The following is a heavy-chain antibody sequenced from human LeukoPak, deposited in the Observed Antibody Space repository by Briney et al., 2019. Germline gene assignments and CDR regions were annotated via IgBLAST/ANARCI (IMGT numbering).Heavy chain of an antibody. V-gene: IGHV3-11*01. Sequence: PGGSLRLSCTASGFTFSSYAMSWIRQAPGKGLEWVSYISSSGTTIYYADSVKGRFTISRDNAKNSLYLQMNSLRAEDTAVYYCARDAFRQLWLQIEDYWGQGTLVTVSS. J-gene: IGHJ4*02. D-gene: IGHD5-18*01. CDR1: GFTFSSYA. CDR2: ISSSGTTI. CDR3: ARDAFRQLWLQIEDY.